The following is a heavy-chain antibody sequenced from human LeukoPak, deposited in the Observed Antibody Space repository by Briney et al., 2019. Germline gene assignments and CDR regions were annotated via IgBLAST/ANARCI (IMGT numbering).Heavy chain of an antibody. Sequence: PSETLSLTCTVSGGSISSGDYYWSWIRQPPGKGLEWIGYIYYSGSTYYNPSLKSRVTISVDTSKNQFSLKLGSVTAADTAVYYCARTAYYYDSSHAFDIWGQGTMVTVSS. V-gene: IGHV4-30-4*08. D-gene: IGHD3-22*01. CDR2: IYYSGST. J-gene: IGHJ3*02. CDR3: ARTAYYYDSSHAFDI. CDR1: GGSISSGDYY.